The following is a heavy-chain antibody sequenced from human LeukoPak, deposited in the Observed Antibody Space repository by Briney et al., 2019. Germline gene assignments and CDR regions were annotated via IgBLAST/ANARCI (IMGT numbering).Heavy chain of an antibody. CDR1: GFTFTTYS. J-gene: IGHJ4*02. D-gene: IGHD3-10*01. Sequence: GGSPRLSCAASGFTFTTYSMTWVRQAPGKGLEWVAGISYDGNNKYYAESVKGRFTISRDNSKNTLYLQMNSLRDEDTAVYYCAKDWVVRGVISYWGQGTLVTVSS. CDR2: ISYDGNNK. CDR3: AKDWVVRGVISY. V-gene: IGHV3-30*18.